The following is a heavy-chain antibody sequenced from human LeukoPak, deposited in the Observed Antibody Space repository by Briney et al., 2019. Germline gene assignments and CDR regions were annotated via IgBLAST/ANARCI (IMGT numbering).Heavy chain of an antibody. CDR2: IHHSGNT. CDR3: ARRGDGYNFFDY. Sequence: SSETLSLTCAVSGYSISSGCYWGWIRQPPGKGLEWFGSIHHSGNTYYNPSLRGRVTVSIDTSKHQISLKLSSVTAADTAVYYCARRGDGYNFFDYWGQGTLVTVSS. D-gene: IGHD5-24*01. CDR1: GYSISSGCY. J-gene: IGHJ4*02. V-gene: IGHV4-38-2*01.